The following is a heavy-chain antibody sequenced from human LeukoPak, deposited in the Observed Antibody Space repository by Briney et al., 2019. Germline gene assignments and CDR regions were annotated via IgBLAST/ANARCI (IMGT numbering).Heavy chain of an antibody. CDR3: ARGRDDFAVAVWVAFDI. CDR1: GGSISSYY. Sequence: SETLSLTCTVSGGSISSYYWSWIRQPAGKGLEWIGRIYTSGSTNYNPSLKSRVTMSVDTSKNQFSLNLSSVTAADTAVYYCARGRDDFAVAVWVAFDIWGQGTMVTVSS. CDR2: IYTSGST. D-gene: IGHD3-16*01. V-gene: IGHV4-4*07. J-gene: IGHJ3*02.